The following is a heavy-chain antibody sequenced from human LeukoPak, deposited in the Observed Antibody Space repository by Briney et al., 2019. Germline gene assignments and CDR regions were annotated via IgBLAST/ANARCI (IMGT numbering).Heavy chain of an antibody. CDR2: IYSGGST. CDR3: ARSTLPAATGYYFDY. D-gene: IGHD2-2*01. V-gene: IGHV3-66*02. J-gene: IGHJ4*02. Sequence: GSLRLSCAASGLTVSSNYMSWVRQAPGKGLEWVSVIYSGGSTYYADSVKGRFTISRDNSKNTLYLQMNSLRAEDTAVYYCARSTLPAATGYYFDYWGQGTLVTVSS. CDR1: GLTVSSNY.